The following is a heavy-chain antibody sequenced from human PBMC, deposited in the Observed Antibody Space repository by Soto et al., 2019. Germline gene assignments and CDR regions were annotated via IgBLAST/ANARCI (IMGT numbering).Heavy chain of an antibody. CDR2: ISGSGGST. CDR1: GFTFSSYA. Sequence: EVQLLESGGGLVQPGGSLRLSCAASGFTFSSYAMRWVRQAPGKGLEWVSAISGSGGSTYDADSVKGRFTISRDNSKNTLYLQMNSLRAEDTAVYYCARRSSGWYFDYWGQGTLVTVSS. D-gene: IGHD6-19*01. V-gene: IGHV3-23*01. J-gene: IGHJ4*02. CDR3: ARRSSGWYFDY.